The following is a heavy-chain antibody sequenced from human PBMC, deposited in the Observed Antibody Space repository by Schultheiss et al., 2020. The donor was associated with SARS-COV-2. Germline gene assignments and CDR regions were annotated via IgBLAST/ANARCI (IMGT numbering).Heavy chain of an antibody. D-gene: IGHD1-1*01. CDR3: AKDRTNTWTFDY. CDR2: IWDDGSNK. CDR1: GFTFSSYG. J-gene: IGHJ4*02. Sequence: GGSLRLSCAASGFTFSSYGMHWVRQAPGKGLEWVAFIWDDGSNKDYADSVKGRFTISRDNSKNTLYLQMNSLTAEDTAVYYCAKDRTNTWTFDYWGQGTLVTVSS. V-gene: IGHV3-30*02.